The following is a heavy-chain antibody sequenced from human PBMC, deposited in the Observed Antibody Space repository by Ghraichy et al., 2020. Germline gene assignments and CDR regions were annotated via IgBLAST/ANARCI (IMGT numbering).Heavy chain of an antibody. D-gene: IGHD2-21*02. CDR1: GYTFTSYG. CDR2: ISAYNGNT. J-gene: IGHJ3*02. Sequence: ASVKVSCKASGYTFTSYGISWVRQAPGQGLEWMGWISAYNGNTNYAQKLQGRVTMTTDTSTSTAYMELRSLGSDDTAVYYCARDVPVVVTAILADAFDIWGQGTMVTVSS. CDR3: ARDVPVVVTAILADAFDI. V-gene: IGHV1-18*04.